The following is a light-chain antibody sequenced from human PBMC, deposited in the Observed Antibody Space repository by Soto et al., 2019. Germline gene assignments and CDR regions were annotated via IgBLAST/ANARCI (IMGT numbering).Light chain of an antibody. V-gene: IGLV2-14*01. CDR1: SSDVGGYNY. CDR2: EVS. Sequence: QSALTQPASVSGSLGQSVTISCTGTSSDVGGYNYVSWYQQHPGKAPKLLIYEVSNRPSGVANRFSGSKSGNTASLTLSGLQAEDEDDYYCNSYINVITHDVFGTGTKLTVL. J-gene: IGLJ1*01. CDR3: NSYINVITHDV.